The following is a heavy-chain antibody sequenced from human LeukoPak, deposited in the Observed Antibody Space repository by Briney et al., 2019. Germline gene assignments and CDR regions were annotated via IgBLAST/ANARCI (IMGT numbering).Heavy chain of an antibody. J-gene: IGHJ4*02. CDR1: GFTFSSSE. Sequence: GGSLRLSCAASGFTFSSSEMNWVRQAPGKGLEWVSYISSSGSTIFYADSVKGRFTISRDNAKNSLYLQMNSLRAEDTAVYYCARDVGREKDYWGQGTLVTVSS. V-gene: IGHV3-48*03. D-gene: IGHD1-26*01. CDR2: ISSSGSTI. CDR3: ARDVGREKDY.